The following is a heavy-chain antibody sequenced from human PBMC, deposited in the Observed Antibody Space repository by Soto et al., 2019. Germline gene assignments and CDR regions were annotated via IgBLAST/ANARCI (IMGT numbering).Heavy chain of an antibody. CDR1: GFTFSSYA. J-gene: IGHJ4*02. CDR2: ISSNGGST. D-gene: IGHD2-2*01. CDR3: VKDQEGGVVVVPAAGI. Sequence: GGSLRLSCSASGFTFSSYAMHWVRQAPGKGLEYVSAISSNGGSTYYADSVKGRFTISRDNSKNTLYLQMSSLRAEDTAVYYCVKDQEGGVVVVPAAGIWGQGTLVTVSS. V-gene: IGHV3-64D*08.